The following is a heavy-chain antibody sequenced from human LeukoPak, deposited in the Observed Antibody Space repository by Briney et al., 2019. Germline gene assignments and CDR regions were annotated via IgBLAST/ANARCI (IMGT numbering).Heavy chain of an antibody. V-gene: IGHV4-39*07. CDR3: ARGYYGSGTYYDY. D-gene: IGHD3-10*01. CDR2: IYYSGST. Sequence: PSETLSLTCTVSGGSISSSNYYWGWIRQPPGKGLAWIGNIYYSGSTYYSPSLKSRVTISVDTSKNQFSLKLTSVTAADTAVYYCARGYYGSGTYYDYWGQGTLVSVSS. CDR1: GGSISSSNYY. J-gene: IGHJ4*02.